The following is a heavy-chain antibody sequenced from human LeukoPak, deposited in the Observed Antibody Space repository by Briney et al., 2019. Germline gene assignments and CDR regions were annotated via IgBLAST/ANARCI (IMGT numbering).Heavy chain of an antibody. D-gene: IGHD3-9*01. CDR2: ISSSSSYI. CDR3: ASDMDFDWLFVTGDAFDI. V-gene: IGHV3-21*01. CDR1: GFTFSSYN. J-gene: IGHJ3*02. Sequence: GGSLRLSCAASGFTFSSYNMNWVRQAPGKGLEWVSSISSSSSYIYYADSVKGRFTISRDNAKNSLYLQMNSLRAEDTAVYYCASDMDFDWLFVTGDAFDIWGQGTMVTVSS.